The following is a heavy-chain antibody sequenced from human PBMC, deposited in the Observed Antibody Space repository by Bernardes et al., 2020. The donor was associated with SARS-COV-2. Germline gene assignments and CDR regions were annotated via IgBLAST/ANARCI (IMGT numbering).Heavy chain of an antibody. CDR2: FDPEDGET. Sequence: ASVKVSCKVSGYTLTELSMHWVRQAPGKGLEWMGGFDPEDGETIYAQKFQGRVTMTEDTSTDTAYMELSSLRSEDTAMYYCATIPSNWGSSYSGWYFDLWGRGTLVTVSS. CDR3: ATIPSNWGSSYSGWYFDL. V-gene: IGHV1-24*01. J-gene: IGHJ2*01. CDR1: GYTLTELS. D-gene: IGHD7-27*01.